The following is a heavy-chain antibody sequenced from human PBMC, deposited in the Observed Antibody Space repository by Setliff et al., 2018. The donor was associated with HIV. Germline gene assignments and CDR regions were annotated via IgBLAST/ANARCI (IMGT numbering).Heavy chain of an antibody. V-gene: IGHV4-4*09. CDR3: ARLRITMIMMLNYFDYYMDV. CDR1: GGSFSDYY. D-gene: IGHD3-22*01. J-gene: IGHJ6*03. CDR2: IYTSGST. Sequence: PSETLSLTCTVSGGSFSDYYRSWIRQPPGKGLEWIGYIYTSGSTNYNPSLKSRVTISVDTSKNQFSLKLRSVTAADTAVYFCARLRITMIMMLNYFDYYMDVWGKGTTVTVSS.